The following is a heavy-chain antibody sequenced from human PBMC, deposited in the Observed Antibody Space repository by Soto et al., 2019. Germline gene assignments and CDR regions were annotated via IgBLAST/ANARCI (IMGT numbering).Heavy chain of an antibody. CDR3: ARDSGRPAPLLDY. J-gene: IGHJ4*02. CDR2: IYSGGST. D-gene: IGHD3-10*01. CDR1: GFTVSSNY. Sequence: GGSLRLSCAASGFTVSSNYMSWVRQAPGKGLEWVSVIYSGGSTYYADSVKGRFTISRDNSKNTLYLQMNSLRAEDTAVYYCARDSGRPAPLLDYWGQGTLVTVSS. V-gene: IGHV3-66*01.